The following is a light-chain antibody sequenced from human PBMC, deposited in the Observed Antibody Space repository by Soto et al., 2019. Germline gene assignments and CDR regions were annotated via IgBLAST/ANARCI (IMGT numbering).Light chain of an antibody. CDR1: RSNIGSNS. V-gene: IGLV1-44*01. J-gene: IGLJ7*01. CDR3: AVWDDSLNEVV. Sequence: QSALPQPPSASGTPGQRVTISCSGSRSNIGSNSVNWYQQHPGTAPKLLIYSQSQRPSGVPDRISGAKSGTSVTLAISGLQAEDEATYYCAVWDDSLNEVVFGGGTQLTVL. CDR2: SQS.